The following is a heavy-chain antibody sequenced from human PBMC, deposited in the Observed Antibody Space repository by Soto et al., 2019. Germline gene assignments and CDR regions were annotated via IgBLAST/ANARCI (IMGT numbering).Heavy chain of an antibody. Sequence: GGSLRLSCVASGFTFSSYSMNWVRQAPGKGLEWVSSISSSSSYIYYADSVKGRFTISRDNAKNSLYLQMNSLRAEDTAVYYCAREGYYDSSGYYYVHGMDVWGQGTTVTVSS. J-gene: IGHJ6*02. V-gene: IGHV3-21*01. CDR3: AREGYYDSSGYYYVHGMDV. CDR1: GFTFSSYS. D-gene: IGHD3-22*01. CDR2: ISSSSSYI.